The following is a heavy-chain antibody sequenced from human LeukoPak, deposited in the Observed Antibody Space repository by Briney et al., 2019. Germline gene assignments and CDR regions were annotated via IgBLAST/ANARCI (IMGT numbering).Heavy chain of an antibody. J-gene: IGHJ4*02. V-gene: IGHV1-2*02. Sequence: ASVKVSCKASGSTFTGYYIHWVRQAPGQGLEWMGWIIPTSGGTNYAQKFQGRVTMTRDTSINTAYMELSRLTSDDTAVYYCARGDKLRYFDWLLFTFDYWGQGTLVTVSS. CDR1: GSTFTGYY. D-gene: IGHD3-9*01. CDR2: IIPTSGGT. CDR3: ARGDKLRYFDWLLFTFDY.